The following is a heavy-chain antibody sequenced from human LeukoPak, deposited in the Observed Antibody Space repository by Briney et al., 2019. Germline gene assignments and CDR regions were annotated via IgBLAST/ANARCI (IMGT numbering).Heavy chain of an antibody. D-gene: IGHD5-18*01. J-gene: IGHJ4*02. V-gene: IGHV3-73*01. CDR1: GFTFSGSA. CDR2: IRSKANSYAT. Sequence: GGSLKLSCAASGFTFSGSAMHWVRQASGKGLEWVGRIRSKANSYATAYAASVKGRFAISRDDSKNTAYLQMNSLKTEDTAVYYCTRRVGYSYVLDYWGQGTLVTVSS. CDR3: TRRVGYSYVLDY.